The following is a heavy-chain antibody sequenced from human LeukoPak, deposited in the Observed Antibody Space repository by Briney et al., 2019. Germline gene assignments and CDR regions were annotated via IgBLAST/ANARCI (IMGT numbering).Heavy chain of an antibody. Sequence: GGSLRLSCAASGFTFSSYWMHWVRQAPGKGLVWVSRINSDGSSTSYADSVKGRFTISRDNAKNSLYLQMNSLRAEDTAVYYCARGLLRRYMDVWGKGTTVTVSS. V-gene: IGHV3-74*01. CDR2: INSDGSST. J-gene: IGHJ6*03. CDR1: GFTFSSYW. CDR3: ARGLLRRYMDV. D-gene: IGHD1-26*01.